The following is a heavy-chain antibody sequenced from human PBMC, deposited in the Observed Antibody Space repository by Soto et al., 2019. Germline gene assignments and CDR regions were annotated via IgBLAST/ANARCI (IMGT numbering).Heavy chain of an antibody. CDR1: GYTFTSYA. CDR2: INAGNGNT. D-gene: IGHD3-10*02. J-gene: IGHJ5*02. CDR3: GRDQSGNGYYVDWFDP. V-gene: IGHV1-3*01. Sequence: ASVKVSCKASGYTFTSYAMHWVRQAPGQRLEWMGWINAGNGNTKYSQKFQGRVTITRDTSASTAYMELSSLRSEDTAVYYCGRDQSGNGYYVDWFDPWGQGTLVTVSS.